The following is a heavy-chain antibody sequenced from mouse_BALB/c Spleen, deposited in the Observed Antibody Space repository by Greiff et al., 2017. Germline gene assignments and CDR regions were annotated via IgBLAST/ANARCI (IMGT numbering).Heavy chain of an antibody. Sequence: QVQLQQSGAELAKPGASVKMSCKASGYTFTSYWMHWVKQRPGQGLEWIGYINPSTGYTEYNQKFKDKATLTADKSSSTAYMQLSSLTSEDSAVYYCARGRTTTVVARYAMDYWGQGTSVTVSS. CDR2: INPSTGYT. V-gene: IGHV1-7*01. D-gene: IGHD1-1*01. CDR3: ARGRTTTVVARYAMDY. J-gene: IGHJ4*01. CDR1: GYTFTSYW.